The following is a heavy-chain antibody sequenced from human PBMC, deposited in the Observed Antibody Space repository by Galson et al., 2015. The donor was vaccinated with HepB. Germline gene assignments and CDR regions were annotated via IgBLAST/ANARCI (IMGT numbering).Heavy chain of an antibody. CDR1: GFTFSSYA. CDR3: AKDRGCSSTSCYVMAIYGMDV. V-gene: IGHV3-23*01. J-gene: IGHJ6*02. CDR2: ISGSGGST. D-gene: IGHD2-2*01. Sequence: SLRLSCAASGFTFSSYAMSWVRQAPGKGLEWVSAISGSGGSTYYADSVKGRFTISRDNSKNTLYLQMNSLRAEDTAVYYCAKDRGCSSTSCYVMAIYGMDVWGQGTTVTVSS.